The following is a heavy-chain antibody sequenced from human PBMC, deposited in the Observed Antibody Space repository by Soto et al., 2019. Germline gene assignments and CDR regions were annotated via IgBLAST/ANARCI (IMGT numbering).Heavy chain of an antibody. CDR2: ISYDGSNK. V-gene: IGHV3-30*03. CDR3: ARSPYSVSYLAYFDY. CDR1: GFTFSSYG. D-gene: IGHD1-26*01. J-gene: IGHJ4*02. Sequence: QVQLVESGGGVVQPGRSLRLSCAASGFTFSSYGMHWVRQAPGKGLEWVAVISYDGSNKHYADSVKGRFTISRDNPKNTLYRQMNSLRAEDTAVYYCARSPYSVSYLAYFDYWGQGTLVTVTS.